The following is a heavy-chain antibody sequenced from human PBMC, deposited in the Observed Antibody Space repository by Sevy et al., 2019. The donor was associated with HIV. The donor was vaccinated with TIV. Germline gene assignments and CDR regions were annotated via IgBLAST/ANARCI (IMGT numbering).Heavy chain of an antibody. V-gene: IGHV3-33*01. CDR2: IWYDGSKT. Sequence: GGSLGLSCVASGFDFSNYGMHWVRQAPGKGLEWVALIWYDGSKTYYKDSVKGRFTISRDNSKNTLNLQMNSLRAEDTAVYYCVRGRDYGNLDSWGQGTLVTVSS. CDR1: GFDFSNYG. D-gene: IGHD4-17*01. J-gene: IGHJ5*01. CDR3: VRGRDYGNLDS.